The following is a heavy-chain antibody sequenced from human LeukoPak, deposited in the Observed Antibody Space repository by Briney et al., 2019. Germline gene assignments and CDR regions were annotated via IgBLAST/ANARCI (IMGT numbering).Heavy chain of an antibody. CDR3: ARGHCDGGTCYYPFDI. V-gene: IGHV4-61*02. CDR1: GASISSGSYY. Sequence: SQTLSLTCNVSGASISSGSYYWGWIRQPAGKGLEWIGRFYTSGITKYNPSLKSRVTISIDTSKRQFSLNLSSVTAADTAVYFCARGHCDGGTCYYPFDIWDQGTMVTVSS. J-gene: IGHJ3*02. D-gene: IGHD2-21*02. CDR2: FYTSGIT.